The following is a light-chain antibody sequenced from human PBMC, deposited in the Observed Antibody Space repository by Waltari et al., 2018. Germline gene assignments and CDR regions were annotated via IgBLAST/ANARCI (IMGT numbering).Light chain of an antibody. CDR1: QTVANTY. J-gene: IGKJ4*01. CDR2: GAS. Sequence: ESVLTQSPGTLSLSPGERATLSCRATQTVANTYLHWYQLKPGQAPRLRIYGASSRATGIPDRFSGSGSGTDFTLTISRLEPEDFAVYYCHLSGGSPRTFGGGTKVEIK. CDR3: HLSGGSPRT. V-gene: IGKV3-20*01.